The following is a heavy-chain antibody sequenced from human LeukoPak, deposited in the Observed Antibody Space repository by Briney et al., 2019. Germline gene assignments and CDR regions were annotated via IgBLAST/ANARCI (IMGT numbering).Heavy chain of an antibody. CDR1: GVSLRGFY. J-gene: IGHJ5*02. D-gene: IGHD6-19*01. Sequence: WETLSLLCALYGVSLRGFYWKWLPQPPEGAGECIREINHYGNNSYNTSLTSRDHISVDTSKNQFSLKLSSVTAADTGVYYCARGPRMGGAGRRSWFDPWGEGTLVSVSS. CDR3: ARGPRMGGAGRRSWFDP. CDR2: INHYGNN. V-gene: IGHV4-34*01.